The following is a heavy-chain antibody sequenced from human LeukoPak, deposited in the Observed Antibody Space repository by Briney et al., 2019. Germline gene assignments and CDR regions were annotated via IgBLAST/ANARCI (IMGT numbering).Heavy chain of an antibody. CDR1: GVSISSGGDS. CDR2: IYHSGST. CDR3: ARVGYDFWSGYYTVNLFDP. V-gene: IGHV4-30-2*01. J-gene: IGHJ5*02. D-gene: IGHD3-3*01. Sequence: SETLSLTCAVSGVSISSGGDSWSWIRQPPGKGLEWIGYIYHSGSTYYNPSLKSRVTISVDRSKNQFSLKLSSVTAADTAVYYCARVGYDFWSGYYTVNLFDPWGQGTLVTVSS.